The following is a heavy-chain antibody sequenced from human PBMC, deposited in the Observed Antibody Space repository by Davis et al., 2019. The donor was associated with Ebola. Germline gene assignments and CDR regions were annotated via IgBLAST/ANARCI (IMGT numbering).Heavy chain of an antibody. CDR2: ISHNGNNK. CDR3: AKDPRRLYDYIWGSYRSYYFDN. CDR1: GFTSSTYG. V-gene: IGHV3-30*18. Sequence: PGGSLRLSCAASGFTSSTYGMHWVRLAPGRGLEWVALISHNGNNKYYADSVKGRFTISRDNSKSTLYLQMDSLSTEDTAVYYCAKDPRRLYDYIWGSYRSYYFDNWGQGTLVTVSS. D-gene: IGHD3-16*02. J-gene: IGHJ4*02.